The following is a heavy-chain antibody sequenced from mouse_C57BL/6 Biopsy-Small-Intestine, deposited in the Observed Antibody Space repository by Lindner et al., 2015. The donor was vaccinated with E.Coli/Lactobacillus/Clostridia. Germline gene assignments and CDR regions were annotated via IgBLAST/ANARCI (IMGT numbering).Heavy chain of an antibody. D-gene: IGHD4-1*01. Sequence: VQLQESGPELVKPGTSVKLSCRASGYTFTDFDIHWVRQRPGQGLEWIGWIFPRDGGSWYNANFRGKATLTVDKSSSTAYMELRSLTSEDSAVYYCASLTGTKGYFDYWGQGTTLTVSS. CDR1: GYTFTDFD. CDR3: ASLTGTKGYFDY. V-gene: IGHV1-85*01. CDR2: IFPRDGGS. J-gene: IGHJ2*01.